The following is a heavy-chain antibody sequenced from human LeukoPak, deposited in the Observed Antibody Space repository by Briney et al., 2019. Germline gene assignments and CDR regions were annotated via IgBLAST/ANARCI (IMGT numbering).Heavy chain of an antibody. J-gene: IGHJ3*01. Sequence: ESGPTLVKPTQTLTLTCSFSGFSLSNSEVGVGWIRQPPGKALEWLAVIHWDDDKRFSRSLKSRLTITKDTAKNQVVLTLNNMDPVDTGTYHCARTRSSGYYDAFDVWGQGTMVIVSS. CDR3: ARTRSSGYYDAFDV. CDR1: GFSLSNSEVG. CDR2: IHWDDDK. V-gene: IGHV2-5*02. D-gene: IGHD3-22*01.